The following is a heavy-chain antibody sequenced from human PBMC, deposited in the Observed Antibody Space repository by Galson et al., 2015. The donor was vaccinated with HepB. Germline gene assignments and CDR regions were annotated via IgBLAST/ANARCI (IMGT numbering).Heavy chain of an antibody. J-gene: IGHJ4*02. CDR2: IRSKGYGGTT. CDR3: TRGPGLNGGSSAY. V-gene: IGHV3-49*03. Sequence: SLRLSCATSGFNFGDYKMTWIRQAPGKGLEWVGLIRSKGYGGTTDYAASVKGRFTISRDDSKHIAYLQMNSLKIEDTALYYCTRGPGLNGGSSAYWGQGTLVTISS. CDR1: GFNFGDYK. D-gene: IGHD1-26*01.